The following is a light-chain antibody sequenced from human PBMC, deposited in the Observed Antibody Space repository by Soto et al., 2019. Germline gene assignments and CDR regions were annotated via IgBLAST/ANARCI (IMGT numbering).Light chain of an antibody. CDR3: QQYNDWPPYT. Sequence: EILMTQSPATLSVSPGERATLSCRASQTVTGALAWYQQKPGQAPRLLIYGASTRASGIPDRFSGSGSRTEFTLTISSLQSEDFAVYYCQQYNDWPPYTFGQGTNVEIK. J-gene: IGKJ2*01. CDR1: QTVTGA. V-gene: IGKV3-15*01. CDR2: GAS.